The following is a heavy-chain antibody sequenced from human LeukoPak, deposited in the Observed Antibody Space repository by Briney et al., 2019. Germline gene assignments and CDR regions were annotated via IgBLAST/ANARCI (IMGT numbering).Heavy chain of an antibody. V-gene: IGHV4-4*07. D-gene: IGHD3-3*01. CDR3: ASASKYYDFWSGSYTKYYYMDV. J-gene: IGHJ6*03. CDR1: GGSISTYY. CDR2: IYTSGST. Sequence: SETLSLTSTVSGGSISTYYWSWIRQPAGKGLEWIGRIYTSGSTNYNPSLKSRVTMSVDTSKNQFSLKLSSVTAADTAVYYCASASKYYDFWSGSYTKYYYMDVWGKGTTVTVSS.